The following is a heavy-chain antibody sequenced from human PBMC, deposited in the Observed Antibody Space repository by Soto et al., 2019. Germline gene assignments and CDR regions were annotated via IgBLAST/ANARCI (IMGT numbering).Heavy chain of an antibody. CDR2: IYHSGST. CDR3: ARDRGSYSSSSIVAGVWDLNWVDP. CDR1: GYSISSGYY. V-gene: IGHV4-38-2*02. D-gene: IGHD6-6*01. Sequence: PSETLSLTSAVSGYSISSGYYWGWIRQPPGKGLEWIGSIYHSGSTYYNPSLKRRVTISVDTSKNHFSLTLSSVTAADTAVYYCARDRGSYSSSSIVAGVWDLNWVDPWGQGTLVTV. J-gene: IGHJ5*02.